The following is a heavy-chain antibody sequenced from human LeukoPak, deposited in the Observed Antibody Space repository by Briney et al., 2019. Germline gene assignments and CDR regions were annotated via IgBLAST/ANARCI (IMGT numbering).Heavy chain of an antibody. V-gene: IGHV3-30*18. CDR2: ISYDGSNK. Sequence: PGGSLRLSCAASAFTFSYYGMHWVRQAPGKGLEWVAVISYDGSNKYYADSVKGRFTISRDNSKNTLYLQMNSLRAEDTAVYYCAKDPIYSSSWLHHFDYWGQGTLVTVSS. CDR3: AKDPIYSSSWLHHFDY. CDR1: AFTFSYYG. J-gene: IGHJ4*02. D-gene: IGHD6-13*01.